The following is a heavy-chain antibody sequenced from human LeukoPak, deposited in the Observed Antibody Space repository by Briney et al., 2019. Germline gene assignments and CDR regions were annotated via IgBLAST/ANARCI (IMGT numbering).Heavy chain of an antibody. J-gene: IGHJ5*02. D-gene: IGHD2-15*01. V-gene: IGHV1-69*04. CDR1: GGTFSSYA. CDR2: IIPIFGIA. CDR3: ASDDYCSGGSCYGWFDP. Sequence: SVKVSCKASGGTFSSYAISWVRQAPGQGLEWMGRIIPIFGIANYAQKFQGRVTITADKSTSTAYMELSSLRSEDTAVYYCASDDYCSGGSCYGWFDPWGQGTLVTVSS.